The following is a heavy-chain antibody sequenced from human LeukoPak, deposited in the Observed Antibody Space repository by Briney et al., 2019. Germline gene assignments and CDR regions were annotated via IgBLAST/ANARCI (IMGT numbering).Heavy chain of an antibody. CDR3: ARSNDYSNYGLDY. CDR1: GGSFSGYY. Sequence: SETLSLTCAVSGGSFSGYYWSWIRQPPGKGLEWIGEINHSGSTNYNPSLKSRVTISVDTSKNQFSLKLSSVTAADTAVYYCARSNDYSNYGLDYWGQGTLVTVSS. CDR2: INHSGST. D-gene: IGHD4-11*01. V-gene: IGHV4-34*01. J-gene: IGHJ4*02.